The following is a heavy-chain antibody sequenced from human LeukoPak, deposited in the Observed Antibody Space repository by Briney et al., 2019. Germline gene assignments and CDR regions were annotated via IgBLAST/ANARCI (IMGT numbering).Heavy chain of an antibody. Sequence: ASVKVSCKASGYTFTSYYIHWVRQAPGQGLEWMAIMNPSGGSTSSAQKFQGRVTMTGDTSTSTVYMELSGLRSEDTAVYYCARAGVITAADYWGQGTLVTVSS. CDR1: GYTFTSYY. CDR3: ARAGVITAADY. D-gene: IGHD3-16*02. V-gene: IGHV1-46*01. CDR2: MNPSGGST. J-gene: IGHJ4*02.